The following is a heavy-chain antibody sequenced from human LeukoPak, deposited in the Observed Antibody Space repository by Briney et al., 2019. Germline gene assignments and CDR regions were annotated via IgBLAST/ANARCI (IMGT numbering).Heavy chain of an antibody. CDR3: ARSPVTIFGVVKDAFDI. D-gene: IGHD3-3*01. V-gene: IGHV3-48*01. CDR1: GFTFSSYS. CDR2: ISSSSSTI. J-gene: IGHJ3*02. Sequence: GGSLRLSCAASGFTFSSYSMNWVRQAPGKGLEWVSYISSSSSTIYYADSVKGRFTISRDNAKNSLYLQMNSLRAEDTAVYYCARSPVTIFGVVKDAFDIWGQGTMVTVSS.